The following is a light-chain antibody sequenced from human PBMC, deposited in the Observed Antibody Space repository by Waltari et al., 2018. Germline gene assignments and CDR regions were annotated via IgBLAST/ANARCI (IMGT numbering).Light chain of an antibody. V-gene: IGLV2-14*01. CDR3: SSYTSSSPWV. J-gene: IGLJ3*02. CDR2: EVS. Sequence: QSALTQPASVSGSPGPSITISCTGTSSDVGGYNYVSWYQQHPVKAPKLMIYEVSNRPSGVSTRFSGSKSGNTASLTISGLQAEDEADYYCSSYTSSSPWVFGGGTKLTVL. CDR1: SSDVGGYNY.